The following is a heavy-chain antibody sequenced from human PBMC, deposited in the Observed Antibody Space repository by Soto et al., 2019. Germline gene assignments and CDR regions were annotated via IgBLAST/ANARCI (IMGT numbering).Heavy chain of an antibody. CDR2: IWYDGSQK. Sequence: GGPLRLSCAVSGFNFSKFGMYWVRQAPGKGLEWVAVIWYDGSQKYYTDSVQGRFTISRDNSNNTLYLQMNSLRAEDTAVYYCAKEVWGLYTFGRPLDNWGHGTLVTVSS. J-gene: IGHJ4*01. CDR3: AKEVWGLYTFGRPLDN. V-gene: IGHV3-33*06. CDR1: GFNFSKFG. D-gene: IGHD2-2*02.